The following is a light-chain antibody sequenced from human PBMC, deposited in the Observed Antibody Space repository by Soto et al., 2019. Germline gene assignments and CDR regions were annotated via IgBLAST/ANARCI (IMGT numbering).Light chain of an antibody. J-gene: IGLJ1*01. CDR2: DVS. CDR3: CSFAGDYMYV. CDR1: SSDVGGYNY. V-gene: IGLV2-11*01. Sequence: QSVLTQPRSVSGSPGQSGTISCTGTSSDVGGYNYVSWYLQHPGKAPKVMIYDVSKRPSGVPDRFSGSKSGNTASLTISGLQSEDEADYYGCSFAGDYMYVFGTGTKVTVL.